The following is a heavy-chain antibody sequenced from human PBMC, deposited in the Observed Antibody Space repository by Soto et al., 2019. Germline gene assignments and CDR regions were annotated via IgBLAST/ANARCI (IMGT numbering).Heavy chain of an antibody. CDR1: GGSISSYY. D-gene: IGHD6-13*01. V-gene: IGHV4-59*01. CDR3: ARGVSSSSWYVGRTYYYYGMDV. Sequence: SETLSLTCTVSGGSISSYYWSWIRQPPGKGLEWIGYIYYSGSTNHNPSLKSRVTISVDTSKNQFSLKLSSVTAADTAVYYCARGVSSSSWYVGRTYYYYGMDVWGQGTTVTVSS. J-gene: IGHJ6*02. CDR2: IYYSGST.